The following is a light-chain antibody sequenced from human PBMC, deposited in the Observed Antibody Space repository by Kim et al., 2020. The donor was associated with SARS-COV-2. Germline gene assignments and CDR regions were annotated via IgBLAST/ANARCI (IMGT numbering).Light chain of an antibody. CDR1: QIVSSSF. J-gene: IGKJ1*01. Sequence: EIVLTQSPDTLSLSPGEKATLSCRASQIVSSSFLAWYQQKPGQAPRLLIYGASSWATGIPDRFSGSGSGTDFTLTISSVEPEDSAVYYCQQYGSSPQTFGQGTKVDIK. CDR2: GAS. CDR3: QQYGSSPQT. V-gene: IGKV3-20*01.